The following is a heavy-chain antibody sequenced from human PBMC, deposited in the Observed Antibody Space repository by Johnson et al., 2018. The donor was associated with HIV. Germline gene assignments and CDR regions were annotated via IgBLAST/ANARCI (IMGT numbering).Heavy chain of an antibody. CDR1: GFTFSSYA. CDR3: ARGNYAVVATPFIGSAFDI. Sequence: QVQLVESGGGVVQPGRSLRLSCAASGFTFSSYAMHWVRQAPGKGLEWVAVISYDGSNKYYADSVKGRFTISRDNSKNTVYLQMNSLRAEDTALCYCARGNYAVVATPFIGSAFDIWGQGTMVTVSS. CDR2: ISYDGSNK. J-gene: IGHJ3*02. V-gene: IGHV3-30*04. D-gene: IGHD5-12*01.